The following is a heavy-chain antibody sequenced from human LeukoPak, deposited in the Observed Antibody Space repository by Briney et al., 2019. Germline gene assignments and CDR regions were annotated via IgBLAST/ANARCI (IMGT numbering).Heavy chain of an antibody. CDR2: IRSKANSYAT. D-gene: IGHD3-22*01. J-gene: IGHJ3*02. Sequence: GGSLRLSCAASGFTFSGSAMHWVRQASGKGLEWVGRIRSKANSYATAYAASVKGRFTISRDDSKNTAYLQMNSLRAEDTAVYYCARDTAGLMIVDPGAFDIWGQGTMVTASS. V-gene: IGHV3-73*01. CDR3: ARDTAGLMIVDPGAFDI. CDR1: GFTFSGSA.